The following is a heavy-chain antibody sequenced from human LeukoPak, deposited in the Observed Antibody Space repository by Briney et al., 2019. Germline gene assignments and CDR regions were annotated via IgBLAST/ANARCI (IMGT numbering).Heavy chain of an antibody. J-gene: IGHJ4*02. CDR3: ARGRTNDN. V-gene: IGHV3-7*04. CDR2: INQDGSEK. D-gene: IGHD1-14*01. CDR1: GFTFSSYA. Sequence: GGSLRLSCAVSGFTFSSYAMSWVRQAPGKGLEWVANINQDGSEKYYVDSVKGRFTISRDNAKNSVYVQMNSLRAEDTAVYYCARGRTNDNWGQGTLVTVSS.